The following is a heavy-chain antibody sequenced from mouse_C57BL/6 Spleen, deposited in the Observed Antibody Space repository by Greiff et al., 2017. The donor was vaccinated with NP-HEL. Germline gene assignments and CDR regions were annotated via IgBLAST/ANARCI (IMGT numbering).Heavy chain of an antibody. CDR3: ATNYDYERGFAY. V-gene: IGHV1-80*01. CDR2: FYPGVGDT. Sequence: VQLQQSGAELVKPGASVKISCKASGYAFSSYWMNWVKQRPGKGLEWIGQFYPGVGDTNYNGKFKGKATLTADKSSSTAYMQLSSLTSEDSAVYFCATNYDYERGFAYWGQGTLVTVSA. D-gene: IGHD2-4*01. J-gene: IGHJ3*01. CDR1: GYAFSSYW.